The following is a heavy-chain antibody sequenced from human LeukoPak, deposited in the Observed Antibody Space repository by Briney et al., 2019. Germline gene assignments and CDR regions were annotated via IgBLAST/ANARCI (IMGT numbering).Heavy chain of an antibody. CDR2: LSGTGTII. CDR1: GFTFNDYY. J-gene: IGHJ4*02. D-gene: IGHD3-22*01. V-gene: IGHV3-11*01. CDR3: ARDPVHYYDSSGYWRY. Sequence: GGSLRLSCAASGFTFNDYYMSWIRQSPGKGLEWVSYLSGTGTIIYYADSVKGRFTISRDNAENSLYLQMNSLRAEDTAMYYCARDPVHYYDSSGYWRYWGQGTLVTVSS.